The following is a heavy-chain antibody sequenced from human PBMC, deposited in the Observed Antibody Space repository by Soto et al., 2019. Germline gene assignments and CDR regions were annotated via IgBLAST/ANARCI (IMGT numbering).Heavy chain of an antibody. CDR1: GGSISSSNW. Sequence: KSSETLSLTCAVSGGSISSSNWWSWVRQPPGKGLEWIGEIYHSGSTNYNPSLKSRVTISVDKSKNQFSLKLSSVTAADTAVYYCARDRYSGSYSWFDPWGQGTLVTVSS. D-gene: IGHD1-26*01. CDR3: ARDRYSGSYSWFDP. J-gene: IGHJ5*02. V-gene: IGHV4-4*02. CDR2: IYHSGST.